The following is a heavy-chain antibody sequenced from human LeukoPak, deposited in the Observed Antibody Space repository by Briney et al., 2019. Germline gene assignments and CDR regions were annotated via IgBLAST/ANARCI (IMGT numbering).Heavy chain of an antibody. CDR3: ARVGYYDSSGYDYGMDV. CDR1: GDSVSSNSTA. Sequence: SQTLSLTCALSGDSVSSNSTAWNWVRQSPSRGLEWLGRTYYRSKWYNDYAVSVKSRITINPDTSKNQFSLQLNSVTPEDTAVYYCARVGYYDSSGYDYGMDVWGQGTTVTVSS. CDR2: TYYRSKWYN. J-gene: IGHJ6*02. D-gene: IGHD3-22*01. V-gene: IGHV6-1*01.